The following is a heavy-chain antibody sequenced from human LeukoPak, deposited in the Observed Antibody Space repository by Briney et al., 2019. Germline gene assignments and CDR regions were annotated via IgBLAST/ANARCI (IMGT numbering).Heavy chain of an antibody. CDR1: GFTFDDYA. J-gene: IGHJ3*02. V-gene: IGHV3-9*01. D-gene: IGHD2-15*01. Sequence: PGGSLRLSCAASGFTFDDYAMHWVRQAPGKGLEWVSGISWNSGSIGYADSVQGRFTISRDNAKNSLYLQMNSLRAEDTALYYCAKDMNAVVLRSFDIWGQGTMVTISS. CDR2: ISWNSGSI. CDR3: AKDMNAVVLRSFDI.